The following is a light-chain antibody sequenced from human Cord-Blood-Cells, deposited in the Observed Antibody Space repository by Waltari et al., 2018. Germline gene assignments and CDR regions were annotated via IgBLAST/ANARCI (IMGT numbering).Light chain of an antibody. V-gene: IGLV1-44*01. CDR1: SSNIGSTT. J-gene: IGLJ2*01. CDR2: SNN. Sequence: QSVLTQPPSASGTPGQRVTISCSGSSSNIGSTTVNCYQQLPGTAPKLLNYSNNQRPSGVPDRFSGSKSGTSASLAISGLQSEDEADYYCAAWDDSLNGVVFGGGTKLTVL. CDR3: AAWDDSLNGVV.